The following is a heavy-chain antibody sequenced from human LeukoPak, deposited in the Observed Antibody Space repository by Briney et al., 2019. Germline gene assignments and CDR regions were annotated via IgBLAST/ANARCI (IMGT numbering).Heavy chain of an antibody. CDR3: ARVDEHYDSSGYYERDAFDI. CDR2: IWYDGSNK. D-gene: IGHD3-22*01. J-gene: IGHJ3*02. V-gene: IGHV3-33*01. Sequence: PGGSLRLSCAASGFSLSAYGIDWVRQAPGKGLEWVAVIWYDGSNKYYADSVKGRFTISRDNSKSTLYLQMNSLRAEDTAVYYCARVDEHYDSSGYYERDAFDIWGQGTMVTVSS. CDR1: GFSLSAYG.